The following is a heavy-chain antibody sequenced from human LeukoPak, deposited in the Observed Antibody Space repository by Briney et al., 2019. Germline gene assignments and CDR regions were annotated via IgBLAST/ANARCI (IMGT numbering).Heavy chain of an antibody. CDR1: GGTFSSYA. CDR2: IIPIFGTA. CDR3: ASSLIVVVPAARGLGD. D-gene: IGHD2-2*01. V-gene: IGHV1-69*13. J-gene: IGHJ4*02. Sequence: SVKVSCKASGGTFSSYAISWVRQAPGQGLEWMGGIIPIFGTANYAQKFQGRVTITADESTSTAYVELSSLRSEDTAVYYCASSLIVVVPAARGLGDWGQGTLVTVSS.